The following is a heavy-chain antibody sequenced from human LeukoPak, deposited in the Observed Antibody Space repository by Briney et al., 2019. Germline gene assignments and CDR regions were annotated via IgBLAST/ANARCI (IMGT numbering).Heavy chain of an antibody. V-gene: IGHV1-69*13. CDR3: ARDCTNGVCYLGY. D-gene: IGHD2-8*01. Sequence: SVTLSRTASVGTFTSYAISWVRQAPAQGLEWMGGIIPIFGTANYAQTFQRRVTITAAESTSTAYMELSRLRSEDTAVYYCARDCTNGVCYLGYWGQGSLVTVSS. CDR2: IIPIFGTA. J-gene: IGHJ4*02. CDR1: VGTFTSYA.